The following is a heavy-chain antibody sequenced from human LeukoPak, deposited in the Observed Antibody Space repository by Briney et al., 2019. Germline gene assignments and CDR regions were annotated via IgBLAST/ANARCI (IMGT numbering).Heavy chain of an antibody. V-gene: IGHV4-59*01. CDR3: ARARGGYSGYESDYYFDY. Sequence: SETLSLTCAVYGGSFSSYYWSWIRQPPGKGLEWIGYIYYSGSTNYNPSLKSRVTISVDTSKNQFSLKLSSVTAADTAVYYCARARGGYSGYESDYYFDYWGQGTLVTVSS. D-gene: IGHD5-12*01. CDR1: GGSFSSYY. J-gene: IGHJ4*02. CDR2: IYYSGST.